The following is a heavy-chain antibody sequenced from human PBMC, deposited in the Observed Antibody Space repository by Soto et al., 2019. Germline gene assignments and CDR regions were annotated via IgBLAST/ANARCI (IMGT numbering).Heavy chain of an antibody. V-gene: IGHV4-59*01. D-gene: IGHD3-10*01. J-gene: IGHJ5*02. CDR3: ARLDYYGSGSHFDP. CDR1: VGSISSYY. CDR2: IYYSGST. Sequence: SETLAVTCTVSVGSISSYYWSWIRQPPGKGLDWIGYIYYSGSTNYNPSLKSRVTISVDTSKNQFSLKLSSVTAADTAVYYCARLDYYGSGSHFDPWGQGTMVTVSS.